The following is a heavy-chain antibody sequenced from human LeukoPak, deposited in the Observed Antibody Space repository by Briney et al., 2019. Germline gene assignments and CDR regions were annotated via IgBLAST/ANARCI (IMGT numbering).Heavy chain of an antibody. Sequence: PGGSLRLSCAASGFTFDDYAMHWVRQAPGKGLEWVSGISWNSGSIGYADSVKGRFTISRDNAKNSLYLQMNSLRAEDTALYYCATLYSSGWYLSGFDYWGQGTLVTVSS. V-gene: IGHV3-9*01. CDR1: GFTFDDYA. CDR2: ISWNSGSI. CDR3: ATLYSSGWYLSGFDY. D-gene: IGHD6-19*01. J-gene: IGHJ4*02.